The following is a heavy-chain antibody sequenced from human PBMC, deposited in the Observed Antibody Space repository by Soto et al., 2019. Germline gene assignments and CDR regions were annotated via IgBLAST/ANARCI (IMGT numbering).Heavy chain of an antibody. Sequence: GVTMSHSPEDSGFSSSSEAVGSVPTAQGKGLEWVSAISGSGGSTYYADSVKGRFTISRDNSKNTLYLQMNSLRAEDTAVYYCAKDPLAARPDYYYGMDVWGQGTTVTVSS. CDR3: AKDPLAARPDYYYGMDV. V-gene: IGHV3-23*01. CDR2: ISGSGGST. J-gene: IGHJ6*02. CDR1: GFSSSSEA. D-gene: IGHD6-6*01.